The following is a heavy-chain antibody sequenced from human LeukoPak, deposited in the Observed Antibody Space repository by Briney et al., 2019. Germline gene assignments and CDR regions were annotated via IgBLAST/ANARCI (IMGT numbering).Heavy chain of an antibody. Sequence: SETLSFTCTVSGGSISSYYWSWIRQPPGKGLEWIGYIYYSGSTNYNPSLKSRVTISVDTSKNQFSLKLSSVTAADTDVYYCARRVNYYGSGSCFDYWGQGTLVTVSS. V-gene: IGHV4-59*08. CDR1: GGSISSYY. D-gene: IGHD3-10*01. CDR3: ARRVNYYGSGSCFDY. CDR2: IYYSGST. J-gene: IGHJ4*02.